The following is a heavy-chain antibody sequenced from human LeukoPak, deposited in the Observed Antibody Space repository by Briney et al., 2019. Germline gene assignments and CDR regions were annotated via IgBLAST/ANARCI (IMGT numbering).Heavy chain of an antibody. CDR1: GASLNSAGYY. J-gene: IGHJ4*02. V-gene: IGHV4-39*01. CDR2: VFYTGSA. Sequence: SETLSLTCAVSGASLNSAGYYWGWIRQPPGKGLEWIGGVFYTGSAYYNPSLKSRATVSIGTSRTQFSLNLTSVTAADTAVYYCARLQYYSGSGSYPDYWGQGTLVTVSS. D-gene: IGHD3-10*01. CDR3: ARLQYYSGSGSYPDY.